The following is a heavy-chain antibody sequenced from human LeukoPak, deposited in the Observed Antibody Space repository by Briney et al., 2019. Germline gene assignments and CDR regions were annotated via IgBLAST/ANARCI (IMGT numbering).Heavy chain of an antibody. CDR1: GFTFSSYS. J-gene: IGHJ4*02. CDR3: AKGEYASGISYFDY. D-gene: IGHD3-10*01. V-gene: IGHV3-48*01. CDR2: ISSSSSTI. Sequence: PGGSLRLSCAASGFTFSSYSMNWVRQAPGKGLEWVSYISSSSSTIYYADSVKGRFTISRDNAKNSLYLQMNSLRAEDTAVYYCAKGEYASGISYFDYWGQGTLVTVSS.